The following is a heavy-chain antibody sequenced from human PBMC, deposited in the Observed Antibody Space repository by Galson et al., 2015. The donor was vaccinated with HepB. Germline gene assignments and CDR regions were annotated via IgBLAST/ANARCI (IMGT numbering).Heavy chain of an antibody. CDR1: GFTFSDYY. V-gene: IGHV3-11*01. CDR2: ISSSGTAI. Sequence: SLRLSCAASGFTFSDYYMTWIRRAPGKGLEWVSYISSSGTAIYYADSVKGRFTISRDNAKNSLYLQMNSLRAEDTAIYYCARGYQASDSWFDTWGQGTLVTVSS. CDR3: ARGYQASDSWFDT. D-gene: IGHD3-16*02. J-gene: IGHJ5*02.